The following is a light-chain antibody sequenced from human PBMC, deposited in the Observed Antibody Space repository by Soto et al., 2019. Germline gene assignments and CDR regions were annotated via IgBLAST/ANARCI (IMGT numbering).Light chain of an antibody. J-gene: IGKJ1*01. CDR2: GAS. CDR1: QSVSSSY. Sequence: EIVLTQSPATLSLPPGERATLSCRASQSVSSSYLAWYQQKSGQAPRLLIYGASNRATGIPDRFSGSGSGTDFTHTISRLEPEDFAVYYCQQYGRSSWTFGQGTKVDIK. V-gene: IGKV3-20*01. CDR3: QQYGRSSWT.